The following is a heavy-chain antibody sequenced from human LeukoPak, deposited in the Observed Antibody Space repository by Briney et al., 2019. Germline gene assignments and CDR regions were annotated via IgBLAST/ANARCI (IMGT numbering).Heavy chain of an antibody. D-gene: IGHD1-1*01. CDR1: GFTFSSYG. CDR2: IRYDGSNK. CDR3: ARDGRPTRGYAFDY. V-gene: IGHV3-30*02. J-gene: IGHJ4*02. Sequence: GGSLRLSCAASGFTFSSYGMHWVRQAPGKGLEWVAFIRYDGSNKYYADSVKGRFTIFRDNAKNSLYLQMNSLRAEDTAVYYCARDGRPTRGYAFDYWGQGTLVTVSS.